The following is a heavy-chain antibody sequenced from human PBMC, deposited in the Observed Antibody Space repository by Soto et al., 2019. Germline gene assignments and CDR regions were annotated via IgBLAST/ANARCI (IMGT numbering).Heavy chain of an antibody. CDR2: IYYSGST. J-gene: IGHJ6*03. CDR3: ARARVIRVTTLAGYYYYMDV. V-gene: IGHV4-31*02. Sequence: TLSLNCTVARGTISSCGDHWRWNRQHPGKRLEWIGYIYYSGSTYYNPSLKSRVTISVDTSKNQFSLKLSSVTAADTAVYYCARARVIRVTTLAGYYYYMDVWGKGTTVTVSS. D-gene: IGHD4-17*01. CDR1: RGTISSCGDH.